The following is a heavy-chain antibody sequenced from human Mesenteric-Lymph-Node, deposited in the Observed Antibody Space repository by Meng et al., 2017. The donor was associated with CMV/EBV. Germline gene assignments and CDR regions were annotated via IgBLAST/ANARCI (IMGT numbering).Heavy chain of an antibody. Sequence: GGSLRLSCAASGFTFSTYAMHWVRQAPGKGLEWVAVISYDGSNEYYADSVKGRFAISRDNSKNTLYLQMNNLRAEDTAVYYCAKDLRCSSRSCYNAYYIDYWGQGTLVTVSS. J-gene: IGHJ4*02. D-gene: IGHD2-15*01. CDR3: AKDLRCSSRSCYNAYYIDY. V-gene: IGHV3-30*09. CDR2: ISYDGSNE. CDR1: GFTFSTYA.